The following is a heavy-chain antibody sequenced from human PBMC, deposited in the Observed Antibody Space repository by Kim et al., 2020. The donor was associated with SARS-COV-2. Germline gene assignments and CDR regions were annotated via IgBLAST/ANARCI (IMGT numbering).Heavy chain of an antibody. D-gene: IGHD3-16*01. CDR2: ISWNSGSI. CDR3: AKDAVPMVTSYADDY. CDR1: GFTFDDYA. J-gene: IGHJ4*02. Sequence: GGSLRLSCAASGFTFDDYAMHWVRQAPGKGLEWVSGISWNSGSIGYADSVKGRFTISRDNAKNSLYLQMNSLRAEDTALYYCAKDAVPMVTSYADDYWGQGTLVTVSS. V-gene: IGHV3-9*01.